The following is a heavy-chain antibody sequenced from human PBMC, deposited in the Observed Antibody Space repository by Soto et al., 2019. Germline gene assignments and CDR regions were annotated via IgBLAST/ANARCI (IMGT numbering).Heavy chain of an antibody. CDR3: AKDFCSSTSCPFDP. V-gene: IGHV3-30*18. J-gene: IGHJ5*02. CDR1: GFTFSSHG. D-gene: IGHD2-2*01. Sequence: GGSLRLSCAASGFTFSSHGMHWVRQGPGKGLEWVAVISYDGSAKYYADSVKGRFTISRDNSKKTLYLQMNSLRAEDTAVYYCAKDFCSSTSCPFDPWGQGTLVTVSS. CDR2: ISYDGSAK.